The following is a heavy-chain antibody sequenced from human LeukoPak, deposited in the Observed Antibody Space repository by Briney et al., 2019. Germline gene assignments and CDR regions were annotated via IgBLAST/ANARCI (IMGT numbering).Heavy chain of an antibody. CDR3: ARVRYYGEHDY. V-gene: IGHV1-69*04. D-gene: IGHD4-17*01. CDR1: GGTFSSYA. Sequence: GSSVKVSCKASGGTFSSYAISWVRQAPGQGLEWTGRIIPILGIANYAQKFQGRVTITADKSTSTAYMELSSLRSEDTAVYYCARVRYYGEHDYWGQGTLVTVSS. J-gene: IGHJ4*02. CDR2: IIPILGIA.